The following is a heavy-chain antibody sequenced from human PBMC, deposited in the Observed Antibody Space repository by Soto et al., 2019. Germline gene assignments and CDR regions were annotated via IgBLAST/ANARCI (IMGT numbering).Heavy chain of an antibody. D-gene: IGHD6-13*01. Sequence: GGSLRLSCAASGFTFSSYAMHWVRQAPGKGLEWVAVISYDGSNKYYADSVKGRFTISRDNSKNTLYLQMNSLRAEDTAVYYCARDLLYSSSWANWFDSWGQGTLVTVSS. CDR2: ISYDGSNK. CDR1: GFTFSSYA. J-gene: IGHJ5*01. V-gene: IGHV3-30-3*01. CDR3: ARDLLYSSSWANWFDS.